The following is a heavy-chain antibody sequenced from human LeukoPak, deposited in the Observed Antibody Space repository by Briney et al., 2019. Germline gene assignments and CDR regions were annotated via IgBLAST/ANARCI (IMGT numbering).Heavy chain of an antibody. J-gene: IGHJ4*02. Sequence: PGGSLRLSCAASGFTFSSYAMSWIRQAPGKGLEWVSAISGSGGSTYYADSVKGRFTISRDNSKNTLYLQMNSLRAEDTAVYYCAKDGAGTTAYDYWGQGTLVTVSS. CDR1: GFTFSSYA. V-gene: IGHV3-23*01. CDR3: AKDGAGTTAYDY. CDR2: ISGSGGST. D-gene: IGHD2/OR15-2a*01.